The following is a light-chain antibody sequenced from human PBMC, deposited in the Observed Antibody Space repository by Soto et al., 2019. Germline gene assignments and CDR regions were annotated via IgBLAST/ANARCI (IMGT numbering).Light chain of an antibody. CDR1: QDISDY. CDR2: AAS. Sequence: DIQMTQSPSSLSASVGDRVTITCQASQDISDYLNWYQQKPGEAPNLLIYAASNLETGVPSRFSGSGSGTDFTFTISSLQPEDIATYYCQQFDNVPVTFGGGTKVEIK. CDR3: QQFDNVPVT. J-gene: IGKJ4*01. V-gene: IGKV1-33*01.